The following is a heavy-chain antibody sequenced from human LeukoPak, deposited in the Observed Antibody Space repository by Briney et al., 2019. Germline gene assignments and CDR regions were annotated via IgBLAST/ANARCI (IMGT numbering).Heavy chain of an antibody. CDR1: GASFSSFG. Sequence: ASVKVSCKASGASFSSFGISWVRQAPGQGLEWMGGIIPIFGSPNYAQKFQGRLTITTDESTSTAYMELSSLRSGDTAVFYCATGVRAIPIYYWGQGTLVTVSS. CDR2: IIPIFGSP. V-gene: IGHV1-69*05. J-gene: IGHJ4*02. CDR3: ATGVRAIPIYY. D-gene: IGHD2-21*01.